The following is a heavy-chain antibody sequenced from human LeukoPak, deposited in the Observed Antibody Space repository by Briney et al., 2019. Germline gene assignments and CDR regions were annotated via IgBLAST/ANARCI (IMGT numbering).Heavy chain of an antibody. D-gene: IGHD6-13*01. V-gene: IGHV4-61*08. CDR2: IYYSGST. CDR1: GGSISSGGYY. Sequence: SETLSLTCTVSGGSISSGGYYWSWIRQHPGKGLEWIGYIYYSGSTNYNPSLKSRVTISVDTSKNQFSLKLSSVTAADTAVYYCARGSSSWYQYYYYYGMDVWGQGTTVTVSS. J-gene: IGHJ6*02. CDR3: ARGSSSWYQYYYYYGMDV.